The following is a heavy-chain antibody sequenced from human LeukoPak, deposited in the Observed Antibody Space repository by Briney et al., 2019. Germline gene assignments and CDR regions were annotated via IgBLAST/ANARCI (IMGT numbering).Heavy chain of an antibody. V-gene: IGHV6-1*01. Sequence: SQTLSLTCAISGDSVSSNSVTWNWIRQSPSRGLEWLGRTYYRSKWYNDYAVSVKSRITINPDTSKNQFSLQLNSVTPEDTAVYYCARVAAASLHWFDPWGQGTLVTVSS. CDR2: TYYRSKWYN. D-gene: IGHD5-18*01. CDR3: ARVAAASLHWFDP. J-gene: IGHJ5*02. CDR1: GDSVSSNSVT.